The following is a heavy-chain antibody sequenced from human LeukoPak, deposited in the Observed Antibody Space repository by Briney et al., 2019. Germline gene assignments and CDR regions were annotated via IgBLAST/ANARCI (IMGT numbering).Heavy chain of an antibody. D-gene: IGHD6-6*01. J-gene: IGHJ4*02. CDR3: AKDRWRDGSSSFDN. V-gene: IGHV1-18*01. CDR2: ISAYNGYT. Sequence: ASVKVSCKASGYTFASYDVSWVRQAPGQGLEWMGWISAYNGYTNYAQNLQGRVTMTTDTSTSTAYMELRSLRSDDTAVYYCAKDRWRDGSSSFDNWGQGTLVTVSS. CDR1: GYTFASYD.